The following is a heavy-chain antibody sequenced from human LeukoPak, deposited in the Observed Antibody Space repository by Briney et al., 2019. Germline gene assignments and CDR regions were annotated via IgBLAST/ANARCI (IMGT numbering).Heavy chain of an antibody. D-gene: IGHD3-22*01. J-gene: IGHJ4*02. V-gene: IGHV3-73*01. CDR2: IRSKANSYAT. CDR3: TRHLDTYYYDSSLD. CDR1: GFTFSGSA. Sequence: GGSLRLSCAASGFTFSGSAMHWVRQASGKGLEWVGRIRSKANSYATAYAASVKGRFTISRDDSKNTACLQMNSLKTEDTAVYYCTRHLDTYYYDSSLDWGQGTLVTVSS.